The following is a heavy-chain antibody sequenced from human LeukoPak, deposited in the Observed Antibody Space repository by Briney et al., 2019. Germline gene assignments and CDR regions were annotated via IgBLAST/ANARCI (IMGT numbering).Heavy chain of an antibody. D-gene: IGHD6-13*01. CDR3: AKDEGAGMANCFDY. CDR1: GFTFAEYA. Sequence: GRCLRLSRAAAGFTFAEYAMHSVRHAAGKCLEWLSGISWNSGSISYADSVKGRFTISRDNAKNSLYLQMNSLRAEDTALYYCAKDEGAGMANCFDYWGQGTLVTVSS. V-gene: IGHV3-9*01. CDR2: ISWNSGSI. J-gene: IGHJ4*02.